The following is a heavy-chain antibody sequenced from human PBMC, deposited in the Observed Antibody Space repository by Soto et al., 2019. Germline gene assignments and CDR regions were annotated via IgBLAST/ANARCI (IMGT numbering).Heavy chain of an antibody. CDR2: IYHSGST. CDR3: AAGGGLPRYY. D-gene: IGHD5-12*01. V-gene: IGHV4-30-2*01. Sequence: QLQLQESGSGLVKPSQTLSLTCAVSGGSISSGGYSWSWLRQPPGKGLEWIGYIYHSGSTYDNPSLKSRVTTSVDRSKNQFSMKLRSVTAADTAVYYCAAGGGLPRYYWGQGTLVTVSS. J-gene: IGHJ4*02. CDR1: GGSISSGGYS.